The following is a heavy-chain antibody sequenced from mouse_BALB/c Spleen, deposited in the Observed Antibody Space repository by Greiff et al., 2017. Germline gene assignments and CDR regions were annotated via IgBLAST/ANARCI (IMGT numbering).Heavy chain of an antibody. J-gene: IGHJ4*01. CDR1: GYSITSDYA. D-gene: IGHD1-1*01. CDR3: ARKPYYYGSSSGAMDY. Sequence: EVKLVESGPGLVKPSQSLSLTCTVTGYSITSDYAWNWIRQFPGNKLEWMGYISYSGSTSYNPSLKSRISITRDTSKNQFFLQLNSVTTEDTATYYCARKPYYYGSSSGAMDYWGQGTSVTVSS. CDR2: ISYSGST. V-gene: IGHV3-2*02.